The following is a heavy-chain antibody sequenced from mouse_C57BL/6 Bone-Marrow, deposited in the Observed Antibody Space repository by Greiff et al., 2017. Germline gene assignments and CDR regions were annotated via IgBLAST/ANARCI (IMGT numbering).Heavy chain of an antibody. CDR1: GYSITSGYY. D-gene: IGHD1-1*01. CDR3: ARVLDYAMDY. Sequence: EVQRVESGPGLVKPSQSLSLTCSVTGYSITSGYYWNWIRQFPGNKLEWMGYISYDGSNNYNPSLKNRISITRDTSKNQFFLKLNSVTTEDTATYYCARVLDYAMDYWGQGTSVTVSS. CDR2: ISYDGSN. V-gene: IGHV3-6*01. J-gene: IGHJ4*01.